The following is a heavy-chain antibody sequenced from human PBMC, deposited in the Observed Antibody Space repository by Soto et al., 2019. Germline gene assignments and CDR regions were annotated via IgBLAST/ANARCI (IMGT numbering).Heavy chain of an antibody. D-gene: IGHD3-3*01. J-gene: IGHJ6*03. CDR2: IHPSGGST. CDR3: ARANDFWSGSYPGEKAYYMDV. CDR1: GYTFTSYY. Sequence: ASVKVSCKASGYTFTSYYMHWVRQAPGQGLEWMGIIHPSGGSTSYAQKFQGRVTMTRDTSTSTVYMELSSLRSEDTAVYYCARANDFWSGSYPGEKAYYMDVWGRGTTVTVSS. V-gene: IGHV1-46*03.